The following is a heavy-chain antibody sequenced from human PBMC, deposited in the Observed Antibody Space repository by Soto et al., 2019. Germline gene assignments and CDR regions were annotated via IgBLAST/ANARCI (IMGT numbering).Heavy chain of an antibody. V-gene: IGHV1-69*12. Sequence: QVQLVQSGAEVKKPGSSVKVSCKASGGTFSSYAINWVRQAPGQGLEWMGGNIPIFGTPNYAQKFQARFTIAADESAATAYMELSSLRSEDTAVYYCGRRACTGSNCFAGLFDYWGQGTQVTVSS. CDR3: GRRACTGSNCFAGLFDY. J-gene: IGHJ4*02. D-gene: IGHD2-15*01. CDR1: GGTFSSYA. CDR2: NIPIFGTP.